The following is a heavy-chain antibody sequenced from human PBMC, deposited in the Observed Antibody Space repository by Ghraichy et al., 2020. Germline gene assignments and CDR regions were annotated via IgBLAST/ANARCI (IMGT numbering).Heavy chain of an antibody. CDR2: MKQDVGEE. Sequence: GGSLRLSCAASGFTFRPYMMTWVRQAPGKGLEWVASMKQDVGEEYYVDSVKGRFTISRDNANNSLFLQMNTLRAEDSALYFCARDNDFRIDYWGQGTLVTVSS. CDR3: ARDNDFRIDY. J-gene: IGHJ4*02. V-gene: IGHV3-7*01. D-gene: IGHD4-11*01. CDR1: GFTFRPYM.